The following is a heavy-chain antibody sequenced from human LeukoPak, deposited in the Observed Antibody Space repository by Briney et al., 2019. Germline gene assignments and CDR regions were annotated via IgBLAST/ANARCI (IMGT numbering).Heavy chain of an antibody. CDR3: ARGNRFLEWLILRSRFDP. J-gene: IGHJ5*02. CDR2: INHSGST. CDR1: GGSFSGYY. D-gene: IGHD3-3*01. V-gene: IGHV4-34*01. Sequence: ASETLSLTCAVYGGSFSGYYWSWIRQPPGKGLEWIGEINHSGSTNYNPSLKSRVTISVDTSKNQFSLKLSSVTAADTAVYYCARGNRFLEWLILRSRFDPWGQGTLVTVSS.